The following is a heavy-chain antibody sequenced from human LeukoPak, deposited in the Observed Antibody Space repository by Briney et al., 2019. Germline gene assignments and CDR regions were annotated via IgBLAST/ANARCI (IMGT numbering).Heavy chain of an antibody. J-gene: IGHJ4*03. Sequence: GSLRLSCAASGFTFSSYDMNWVRQAPGKGLEWISYISSRASTIYYADSVKGRFTISRENAKNSLYLQVNSLRAEDTAVYYCARDGRSTWYGVGYFDYWGQGTTVTVSS. CDR2: ISSRASTI. D-gene: IGHD6-13*01. CDR1: GFTFSSYD. CDR3: ARDGRSTWYGVGYFDY. V-gene: IGHV3-48*03.